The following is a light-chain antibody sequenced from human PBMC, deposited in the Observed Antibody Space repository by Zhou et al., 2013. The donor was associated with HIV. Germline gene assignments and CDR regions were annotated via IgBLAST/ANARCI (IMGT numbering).Light chain of an antibody. CDR2: SAT. J-gene: IGKJ2*01. V-gene: IGKV1-39*01. CDR1: ENIDTY. CDR3: QQSHTLPYT. Sequence: DVQMTQSPSSLSSSVGDRVTINCRASENIDTYLNWYQQRSGTAPKVLVFSATNLQSGVPPRFNASGSGTDFTLTVTSLQPEDFATYFCQQSHTLPYTFGQGTNLDVK.